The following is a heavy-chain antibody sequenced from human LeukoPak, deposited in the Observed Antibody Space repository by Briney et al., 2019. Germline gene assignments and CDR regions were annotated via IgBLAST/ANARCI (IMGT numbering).Heavy chain of an antibody. CDR3: ARDLTIRVRGVIIYFDY. CDR1: GFTFSSYW. V-gene: IGHV3-7*03. D-gene: IGHD3-10*01. Sequence: GGSLRLSCAASGFTFSSYWMSWVRQAPGKGLEWVANIKKDGSKKYYADSVKGRFTISRDNAKNSLYLQMNSLRAEDTAVYYCARDLTIRVRGVIIYFDYWGQGTLVTVSS. CDR2: IKKDGSKK. J-gene: IGHJ4*02.